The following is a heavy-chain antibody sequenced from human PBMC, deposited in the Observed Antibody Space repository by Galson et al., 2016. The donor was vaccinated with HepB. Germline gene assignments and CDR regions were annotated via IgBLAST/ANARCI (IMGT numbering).Heavy chain of an antibody. V-gene: IGHV3-23*01. CDR3: AKEISTSSLVVVVTAADY. Sequence: SLRLSCAASGFTFSTYAMSWVRQAPGKGLEWLSGISGRGGGTYHADSVKGRFTISRDNSKNTLYLQMNSLRAEDTAIYYCAKEISTSSLVVVVTAADYWGQGTLVTVSS. CDR1: GFTFSTYA. D-gene: IGHD2-15*01. J-gene: IGHJ4*02. CDR2: ISGRGGGT.